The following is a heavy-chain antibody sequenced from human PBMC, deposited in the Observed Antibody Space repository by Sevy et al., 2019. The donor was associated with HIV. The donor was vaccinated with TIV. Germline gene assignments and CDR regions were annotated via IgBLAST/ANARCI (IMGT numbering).Heavy chain of an antibody. D-gene: IGHD4-17*01. V-gene: IGHV3-7*01. Sequence: GGSPRLSCAASGFTFSSYWMSWVRQAPGKGLEWVANIKQDGSEKYYVDSVKGRFTISRDKAKTSLYLQMNSLRAEDTAVYYCAREEGTEDYGTDYWGQGTLVTVSS. CDR3: AREEGTEDYGTDY. J-gene: IGHJ4*02. CDR2: IKQDGSEK. CDR1: GFTFSSYW.